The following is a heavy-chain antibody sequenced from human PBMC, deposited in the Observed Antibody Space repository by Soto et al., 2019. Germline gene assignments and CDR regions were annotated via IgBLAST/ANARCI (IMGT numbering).Heavy chain of an antibody. CDR2: IIPIFGTA. Sequence: QVQLVQSGAEVKKPGSSVKVSCKASGGTFSSYAISWVRQAPGQALEWMGGIIPIFGTANYAQKFQGRVTISADESSSTAYMELSSLRSEDTAVYYCASFGLEVVPAAMGYWGQGSLVTVSS. CDR1: GGTFSSYA. V-gene: IGHV1-69*01. D-gene: IGHD2-2*01. CDR3: ASFGLEVVPAAMGY. J-gene: IGHJ4*02.